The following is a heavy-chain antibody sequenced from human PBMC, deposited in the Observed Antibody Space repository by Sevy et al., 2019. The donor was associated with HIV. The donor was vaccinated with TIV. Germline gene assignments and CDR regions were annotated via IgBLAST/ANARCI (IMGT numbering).Heavy chain of an antibody. J-gene: IGHJ6*02. CDR1: GYTFTSYG. D-gene: IGHD6-19*01. CDR2: ISAYNGNT. CDR3: ARDSLQWLPQSSYYYYYGMDV. Sequence: ASVKVSCKASGYTFTSYGISWVRQAPGQGLEWMGWISAYNGNTNYAQKLQGIVTMTTDTSTSTASMELRSLRSDDTAVYYCARDSLQWLPQSSYYYYYGMDVWGQGTTVTVSS. V-gene: IGHV1-18*01.